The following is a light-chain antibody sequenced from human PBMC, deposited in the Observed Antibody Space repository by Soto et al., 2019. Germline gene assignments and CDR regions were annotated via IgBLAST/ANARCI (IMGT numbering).Light chain of an antibody. CDR2: GAS. J-gene: IGKJ1*01. CDR3: QQYGSSRWT. Sequence: EIVLTQSPGTLSLSPGERATLSCRASQSVSSIYLAWYQXXXXQAPRLLIYGASSRATGIPDRFSGSGSGTDFTLTISRLEPEDFAVYYCQQYGSSRWTFGQGTKVEI. V-gene: IGKV3-20*01. CDR1: QSVSSIY.